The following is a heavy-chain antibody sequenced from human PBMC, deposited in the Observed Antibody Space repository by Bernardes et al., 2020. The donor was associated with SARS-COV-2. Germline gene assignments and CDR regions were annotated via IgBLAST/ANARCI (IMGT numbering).Heavy chain of an antibody. CDR3: ARPHYDFWSGYSGAFDI. J-gene: IGHJ3*02. Sequence: VGSLRLSCAASGFTFSSYWMHWVRQAPGKGLVWVSRINSDGSSTSYADSVKGRFTISRDNAKNTLYLQMNSLRAEDTAVYYCARPHYDFWSGYSGAFDIWGQGTMVTVSS. CDR1: GFTFSSYW. D-gene: IGHD3-3*01. V-gene: IGHV3-74*01. CDR2: INSDGSST.